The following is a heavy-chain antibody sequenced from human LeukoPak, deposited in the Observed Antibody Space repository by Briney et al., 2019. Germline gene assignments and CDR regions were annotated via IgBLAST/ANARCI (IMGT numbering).Heavy chain of an antibody. Sequence: GGSLRLSCVSSGFIFNNYAMTWVRQAPGKGLEWVSTIGGGPVYYADSVKGRFTISRDDSKSTLFLQMNSLRIEDTAMYYCAKDSFSHNGVYDALDIWGQGTKVTVSS. CDR2: IGGGPV. V-gene: IGHV3-23*01. J-gene: IGHJ3*02. D-gene: IGHD2-8*01. CDR1: GFIFNNYA. CDR3: AKDSFSHNGVYDALDI.